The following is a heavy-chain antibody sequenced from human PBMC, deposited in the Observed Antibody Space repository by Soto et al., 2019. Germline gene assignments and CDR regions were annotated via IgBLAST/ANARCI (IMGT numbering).Heavy chain of an antibody. V-gene: IGHV1-2*02. J-gene: IGHJ4*02. CDR3: ARSLSTIGGRPDS. Sequence: VASVKVSCKASGYTFTGYYTHWVRQAPGQGLEWMGWINPNSGDTKYAQKFQGRVTMTRDTSTRTAYMEVSRLTSDDTAVYYCARSLSTIGGRPDSWGQGTLVTVSS. D-gene: IGHD6-6*01. CDR1: GYTFTGYY. CDR2: INPNSGDT.